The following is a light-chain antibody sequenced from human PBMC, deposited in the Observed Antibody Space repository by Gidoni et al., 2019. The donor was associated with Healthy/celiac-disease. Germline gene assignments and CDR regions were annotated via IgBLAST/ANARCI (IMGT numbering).Light chain of an antibody. J-gene: IGKJ1*01. V-gene: IGKV1-5*03. CDR1: QSISSW. Sequence: DIQMTQSPSTLSASVGDRVTITCRASQSISSWLAWYQQKPGKDPKLLSYTASSLESGVTSRFSGSGSATEFTLTISSLLPDDFATYYCQQYNSYSWTFGQGTKVEIK. CDR3: QQYNSYSWT. CDR2: TAS.